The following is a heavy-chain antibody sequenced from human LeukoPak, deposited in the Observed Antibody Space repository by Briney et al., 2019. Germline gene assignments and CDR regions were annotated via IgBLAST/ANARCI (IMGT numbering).Heavy chain of an antibody. J-gene: IGHJ4*02. V-gene: IGHV3-23*01. Sequence: PGGSLRLSCAASEFTFSSSAMSWVRQAPGKGLEWVSTTGIGTYYADSVKDRFTISRDNSKNTLYLQMNSLRAEDTAVYYCAKRGPNYYFDYWGQGTLVTVSS. CDR2: TGIGT. D-gene: IGHD4/OR15-4a*01. CDR3: AKRGPNYYFDY. CDR1: EFTFSSSA.